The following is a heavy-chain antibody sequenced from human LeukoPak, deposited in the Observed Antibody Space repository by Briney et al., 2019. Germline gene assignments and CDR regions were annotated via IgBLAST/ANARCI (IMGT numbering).Heavy chain of an antibody. CDR3: ARGPLRFLGGIDY. V-gene: IGHV1-69*01. J-gene: IGHJ4*02. D-gene: IGHD3-3*01. CDR1: GGPFSSYV. Sequence: SVKVSCKASGGPFSSYVISWVRQAPGQGLEWMGGIIPIFGTANYAQNFQGRVTITADDSTSTAYMALSTLRSEDTAVYYCARGPLRFLGGIDYWGQGTLVTVSS. CDR2: IIPIFGTA.